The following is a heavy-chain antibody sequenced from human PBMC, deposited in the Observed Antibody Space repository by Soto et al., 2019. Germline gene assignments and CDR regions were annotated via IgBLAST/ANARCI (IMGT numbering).Heavy chain of an antibody. D-gene: IGHD3-10*01. CDR1: GFTFSSYA. V-gene: IGHV3-23*01. CDR2: ISGSGGST. J-gene: IGHJ6*02. CDR3: AKDENGILWFGEFYYYGMDG. Sequence: EVQLLESGGGLVQPGGSLRLSCAASGFTFSSYAMSWVRQAPGKGLEWVSAISGSGGSTYYADSVKGRFTISRDNSKNTLYLQMNSLRAEDTAVYYCAKDENGILWFGEFYYYGMDGGGQGTTVTVSS.